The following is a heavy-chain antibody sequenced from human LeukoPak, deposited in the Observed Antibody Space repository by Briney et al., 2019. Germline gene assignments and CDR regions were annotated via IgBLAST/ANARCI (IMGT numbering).Heavy chain of an antibody. CDR2: MKPNTGNT. J-gene: IGHJ6*03. CDR3: ARGVGATISYYHYYIDV. CDR1: GYTFTIYD. Sequence: ASVTVSCKASGYTFTIYDINWVRQARGQGIEWMGWMKPNTGNTGYAQKFQGRVTITRNTSISTVYMELSSLRSEDTAVYYCARGVGATISYYHYYIDVWGKGTTVTVSS. D-gene: IGHD1-26*01. V-gene: IGHV1-8*03.